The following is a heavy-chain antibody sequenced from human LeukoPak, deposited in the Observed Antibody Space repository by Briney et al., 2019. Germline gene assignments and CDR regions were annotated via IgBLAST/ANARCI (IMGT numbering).Heavy chain of an antibody. CDR2: ISSSSSYT. J-gene: IGHJ4*02. CDR1: GFTFSDYY. D-gene: IGHD6-13*01. CDR3: ARAANTATGTPTLAIDY. Sequence: PGGSLRLSCAASGFTFSDYYMSWIRQAPGKGLEWVSYISSSSSYTAYADSVKGRFTISRDNAKNSLYLQINSLRAEDTAVYFCARAANTATGTPTLAIDYWGQGTLVAVSS. V-gene: IGHV3-11*05.